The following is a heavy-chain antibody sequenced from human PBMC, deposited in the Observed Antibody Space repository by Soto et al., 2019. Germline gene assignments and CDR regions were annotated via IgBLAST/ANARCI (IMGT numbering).Heavy chain of an antibody. CDR1: GFSLSTSGVG. V-gene: IGHV2-5*02. J-gene: IGHJ4*02. Sequence: QITLKESGPTLVKPTQTLTLTCTFSGFSLSTSGVGVGWIRQPPGKALEWLALIYWDDDKRYSPSLKSRLTITTDTSKNHVVLTMTNMDPVDTATYYCAHRSGKEEGPWTTLHYWGQGTLVTVSS. CDR3: AHRSGKEEGPWTTLHY. CDR2: IYWDDDK. D-gene: IGHD1-1*01.